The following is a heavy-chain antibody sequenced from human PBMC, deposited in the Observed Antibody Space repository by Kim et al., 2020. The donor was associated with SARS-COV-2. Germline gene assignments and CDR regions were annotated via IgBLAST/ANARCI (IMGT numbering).Heavy chain of an antibody. CDR3: ARWGIAVALFHY. CDR2: INTNTGNP. CDR1: GYTFTNYA. D-gene: IGHD6-19*01. J-gene: IGHJ4*02. Sequence: ASVKVSCKASGYTFTNYAMTWVRQAPGQGLEYMGWINTNTGNPTYAQGFTGRFVFSLDTSVTTAYLQISSLKAEDTAVYFCARWGIAVALFHYWGQGTLISVSS. V-gene: IGHV7-4-1*02.